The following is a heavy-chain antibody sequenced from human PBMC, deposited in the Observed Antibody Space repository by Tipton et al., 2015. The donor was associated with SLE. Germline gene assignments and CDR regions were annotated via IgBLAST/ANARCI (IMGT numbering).Heavy chain of an antibody. CDR1: GGSFSGYY. J-gene: IGHJ3*02. V-gene: IGHV4-30-4*08. Sequence: TLSLTCAVYGGSFSGYYWSWIRQPPGKGLEWIGYIYYSGSTYYNPSLKSRVTISVDTSKNQFSLKLSSVTAADTAVYYCAREHYSSSSPLAFDIWGQGTMVTVSS. D-gene: IGHD6-13*01. CDR2: IYYSGST. CDR3: AREHYSSSSPLAFDI.